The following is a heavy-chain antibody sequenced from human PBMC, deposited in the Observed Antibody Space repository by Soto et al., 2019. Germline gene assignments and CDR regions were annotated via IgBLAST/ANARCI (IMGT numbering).Heavy chain of an antibody. D-gene: IGHD3-10*01. V-gene: IGHV1-58*01. Sequence: SVKVSCKASGFTFTSSALEWVRKARGQRLEWIGWIVVGSGNTNYAQKFQERVTITRDMSTSTAYMELSSLRSEDTAVYYCAAGVMVRGVIPLEYWGQGTLVTVSS. CDR2: IVVGSGNT. CDR1: GFTFTSSA. J-gene: IGHJ4*02. CDR3: AAGVMVRGVIPLEY.